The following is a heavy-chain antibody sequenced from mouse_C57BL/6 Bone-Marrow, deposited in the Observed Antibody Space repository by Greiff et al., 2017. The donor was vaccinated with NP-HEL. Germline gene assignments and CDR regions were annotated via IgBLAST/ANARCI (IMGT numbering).Heavy chain of an antibody. CDR1: GYTFTSYW. Sequence: QVQLQQPGAELVKPGASVKLSCKASGYTFTSYWMQWVKQRPGQGLEWIGEIDPSDSYTNYNQKFKGKATLTVDTSSSTAYMQLSSLTSEDSAVYYRAREGYYGSLAMDYWGQGTSVTVSS. CDR3: AREGYYGSLAMDY. D-gene: IGHD1-1*01. CDR2: IDPSDSYT. J-gene: IGHJ4*01. V-gene: IGHV1-50*01.